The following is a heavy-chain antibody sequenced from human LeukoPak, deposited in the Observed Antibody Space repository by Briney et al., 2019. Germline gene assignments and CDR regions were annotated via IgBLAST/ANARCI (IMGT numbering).Heavy chain of an antibody. CDR1: GFIFSSYE. D-gene: IGHD3-10*01. CDR3: ARDLALWFGELDGDY. J-gene: IGHJ4*02. V-gene: IGHV3-48*02. Sequence: GGSLRLSCAASGFIFSSYEMSWVRQAPGKGLEWVSYISSSSSTIYYADSVKGRFTISRDNAKNSLYLQMNSLRDEDTAVYYCARDLALWFGELDGDYWGQGTLVTVSS. CDR2: ISSSSSTI.